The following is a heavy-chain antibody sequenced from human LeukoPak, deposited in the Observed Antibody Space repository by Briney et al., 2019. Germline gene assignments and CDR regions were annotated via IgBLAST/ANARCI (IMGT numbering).Heavy chain of an antibody. D-gene: IGHD3-22*01. CDR1: GGSISSHY. J-gene: IGHJ4*02. Sequence: TSETLSLTCIISGGSISSHYWSWIRQPPGKGLEYIGYIYYSGSTDYNPSLKSRVTISLDTSKTQFSLNLTSVTAADTAVYYCARRSGVLDSRDSRYYFDHWGQGTLVSVST. CDR3: ARRSGVLDSRDSRYYFDH. CDR2: IYYSGST. V-gene: IGHV4-59*11.